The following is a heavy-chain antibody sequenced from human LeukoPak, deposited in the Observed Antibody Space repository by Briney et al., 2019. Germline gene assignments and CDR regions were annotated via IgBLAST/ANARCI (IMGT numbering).Heavy chain of an antibody. CDR3: ARPHSSFYVRFGMDV. D-gene: IGHD3-10*02. V-gene: IGHV3-11*06. CDR2: ISSSSSNI. J-gene: IGHJ6*02. CDR1: GFTFSDYY. Sequence: PGGSLRLSCAASGFTFSDYYMNWVRQAPGKGLEWVSYISSSSSNINYAASVKGRFTISRDNAKNSLYLQMNSLRAEDTAVYYCARPHSSFYVRFGMDVWGPGTTVTVSS.